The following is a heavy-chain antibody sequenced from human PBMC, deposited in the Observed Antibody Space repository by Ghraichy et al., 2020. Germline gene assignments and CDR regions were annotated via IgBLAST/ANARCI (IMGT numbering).Heavy chain of an antibody. CDR1: GYTFTSYG. CDR2: ISAYNGNT. Sequence: ASVKVSCKASGYTFTSYGISWVRQAPGQGLKWMGWISAYNGNTNYAQKLQGRVTMTTDTSTSTAYMELRSLRSDDTAVYYCARDRRGAGSGYGIDYWGQETLVTVSS. CDR3: ARDRRGAGSGYGIDY. D-gene: IGHD5-12*01. J-gene: IGHJ4*02. V-gene: IGHV1-18*01.